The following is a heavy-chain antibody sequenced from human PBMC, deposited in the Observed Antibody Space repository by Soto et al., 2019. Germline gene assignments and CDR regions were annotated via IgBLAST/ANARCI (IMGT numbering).Heavy chain of an antibody. CDR2: ISYDGSNK. CDR3: AREMGTKLGTDY. CDR1: GFTFSTSA. D-gene: IGHD7-27*01. V-gene: IGHV3-30*04. Sequence: QVQLVESGGGVVQPGRSLRLSCAASGFTFSTSAMHWVRQAPGKGLEWVSVISYDGSNKYYADSMKGRFTISRDNSKNTLYLQMNSLRTEDTAVYYCAREMGTKLGTDYWGQGTLVTVSS. J-gene: IGHJ4*02.